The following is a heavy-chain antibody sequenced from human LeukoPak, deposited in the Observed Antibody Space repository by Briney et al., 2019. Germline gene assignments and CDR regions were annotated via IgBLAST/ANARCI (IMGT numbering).Heavy chain of an antibody. CDR2: IIPIFGTA. J-gene: IGHJ6*03. CDR1: GGTFSSYA. V-gene: IGHV1-69*05. CDR3: ARDSYNWNYAGRYMDV. Sequence: SVTVSCKASGGTFSSYAISWVRQAPGQGLEWMGGIIPIFGTANYAQKFQGRVTITTDESTSTAYMELSSLRSEDTAVYYCARDSYNWNYAGRYMDVWGKGTTVTVSS. D-gene: IGHD1-7*01.